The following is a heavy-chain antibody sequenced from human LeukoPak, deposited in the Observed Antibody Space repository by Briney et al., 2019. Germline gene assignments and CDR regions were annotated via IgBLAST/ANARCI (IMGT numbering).Heavy chain of an antibody. J-gene: IGHJ4*02. CDR1: GFTFSSYS. V-gene: IGHV3-21*01. Sequence: PGGSLRLSCAASGFTFSSYSMNWVRQAPGKGLEWVSSISSSSSYIYYADSVKGRFTISRDNAKNSLYLQMNSLRAEDTAVYYRAREPRDYYDSSGYYYGPADDYWGQGTLVTVSS. D-gene: IGHD3-22*01. CDR2: ISSSSSYI. CDR3: AREPRDYYDSSGYYYGPADDY.